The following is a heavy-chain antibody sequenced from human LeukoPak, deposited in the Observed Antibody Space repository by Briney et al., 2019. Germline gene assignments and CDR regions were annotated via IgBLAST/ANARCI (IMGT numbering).Heavy chain of an antibody. V-gene: IGHV1-18*01. J-gene: IGHJ4*02. D-gene: IGHD3-10*01. CDR2: ISVYNGNT. CDR3: ARDRATMVRGVVDY. Sequence: GASVKVSCKASGYTFTSYGISWVRQDPGQGLEWMGWISVYNGNTKYAQKLQGRVTMTTDTSTNTAYTELRSLRSDDTAVYYCARDRATMVRGVVDYWGQGTLVTVSS. CDR1: GYTFTSYG.